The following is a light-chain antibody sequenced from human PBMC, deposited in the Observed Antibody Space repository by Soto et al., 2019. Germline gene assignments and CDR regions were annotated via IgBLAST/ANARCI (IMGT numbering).Light chain of an antibody. J-gene: IGKJ1*01. CDR3: KQYRT. CDR1: QSVSSW. V-gene: IGKV1-5*03. CDR2: KSS. Sequence: ILMTQSPATLSVSPGDRVTLSCRASQSVSSWLAWYQQKPGKAPKVLIYKSSTIESGVPSRFSGSGSGTEFTLTISRLQPEDVATYYCKQYRTFGQGTKVDIK.